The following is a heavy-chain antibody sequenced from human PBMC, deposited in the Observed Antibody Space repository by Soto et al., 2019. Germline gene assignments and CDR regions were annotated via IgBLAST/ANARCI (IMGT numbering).Heavy chain of an antibody. CDR2: IYYSGST. Sequence: KASESLALTCAVSGGCMRSRRDYWGWIRQPPGKGLEWIGSIYYSGSTYYNPSLKSRVTISVDTSKNQFSLKLSSVTAADTAVYYCARQGLTGEVLLWFGELGPYYYYYYMDVWGKGTTVTVSS. D-gene: IGHD3-10*01. J-gene: IGHJ6*03. CDR3: ARQGLTGEVLLWFGELGPYYYYYYMDV. V-gene: IGHV4-39*01. CDR1: GGCMRSRRDY.